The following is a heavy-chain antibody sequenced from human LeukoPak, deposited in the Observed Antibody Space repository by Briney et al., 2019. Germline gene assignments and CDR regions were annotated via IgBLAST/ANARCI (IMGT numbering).Heavy chain of an antibody. D-gene: IGHD6-13*01. J-gene: IGHJ4*02. Sequence: PGGSLKLSCAASGFTFSSSSMHWVRQASGKGLEWVGRIISKANSYATAYAASVKGRFTISRDDSKNTAYLQMNSLKTEDTAVYYCTAYIAAAGTGGDYWGQGTLVTVSS. CDR1: GFTFSSSS. CDR2: IISKANSYAT. CDR3: TAYIAAAGTGGDY. V-gene: IGHV3-73*01.